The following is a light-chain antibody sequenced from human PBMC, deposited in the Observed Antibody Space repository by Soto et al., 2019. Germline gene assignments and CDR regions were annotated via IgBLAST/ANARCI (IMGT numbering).Light chain of an antibody. J-gene: IGLJ1*01. V-gene: IGLV2-14*01. Sequence: QSVLTQPASVSGSPGQSITISCTGTSSDVGGYNYVSWYQQHPGKAPKLIIYEVTNRPSGVSNRFSGSKSGNTASLSISGLQAEDEADYYCSSYTSSSTVVFGTGTKLTVL. CDR2: EVT. CDR3: SSYTSSSTVV. CDR1: SSDVGGYNY.